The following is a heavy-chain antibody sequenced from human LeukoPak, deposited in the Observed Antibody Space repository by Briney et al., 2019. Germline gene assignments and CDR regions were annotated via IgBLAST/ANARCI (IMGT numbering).Heavy chain of an antibody. Sequence: PGGSLRLSCAASGFTFSSYSMNWVRQAPGKGLEWVSSISSSSSYIYYADSVKGRFTISRDNAKNSLYLQMNSLRAEDTAVYYCAREIVGYYYDSSGYPHDASDIWGQGTMVTVSS. D-gene: IGHD3-22*01. CDR3: AREIVGYYYDSSGYPHDASDI. V-gene: IGHV3-21*01. CDR2: ISSSSSYI. J-gene: IGHJ3*02. CDR1: GFTFSSYS.